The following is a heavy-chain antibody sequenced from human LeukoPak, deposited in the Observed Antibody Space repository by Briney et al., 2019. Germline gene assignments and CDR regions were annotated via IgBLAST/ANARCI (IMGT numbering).Heavy chain of an antibody. CDR1: GFTFSSYS. Sequence: GGSLRLSCAASGFTFSSYSMNWVRQAPGKGLEWVSYISSSSTIYYADSVKGRFTISRDNAKNSLYLQMNSLRAEDTAVYYCAIEEGYSYGSFDYWGQGTLVTVSS. CDR3: AIEEGYSYGSFDY. J-gene: IGHJ4*02. CDR2: ISSSSTI. D-gene: IGHD5-18*01. V-gene: IGHV3-48*01.